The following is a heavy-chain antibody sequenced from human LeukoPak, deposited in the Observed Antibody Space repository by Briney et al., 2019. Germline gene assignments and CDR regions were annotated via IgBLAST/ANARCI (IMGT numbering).Heavy chain of an antibody. CDR3: ARAYSSSWYWFDP. Sequence: SETLSHTCTVSGGSISSYYWNWIRQPPGKGLEWIGYIYYSGSTKYNPSLKSRVTISVDTSKNHFSLKLNSVTAADTAVYYCARAYSSSWYWFDPWGQGTLVTVSS. J-gene: IGHJ5*02. CDR1: GGSISSYY. D-gene: IGHD6-13*01. V-gene: IGHV4-59*01. CDR2: IYYSGST.